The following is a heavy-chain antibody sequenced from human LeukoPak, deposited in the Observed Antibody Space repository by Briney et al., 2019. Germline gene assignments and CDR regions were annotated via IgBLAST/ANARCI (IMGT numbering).Heavy chain of an antibody. CDR2: IYYSGST. CDR1: GGSITSYY. Sequence: SETLSLTCTVSGGSITSYYWSWIRQPPGKGLECIGYIYYSGSTNYNPSLKSRVTISVDTSNNQFSLKLSSVTAADTAVYYCARVGHYYDSGSYYDARGTFDYWGQGTLVTVSS. CDR3: ARVGHYYDSGSYYDARGTFDY. V-gene: IGHV4-59*01. J-gene: IGHJ4*02. D-gene: IGHD3-10*01.